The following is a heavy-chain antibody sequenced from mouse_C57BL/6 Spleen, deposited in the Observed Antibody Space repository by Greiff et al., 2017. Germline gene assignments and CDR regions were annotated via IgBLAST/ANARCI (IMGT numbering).Heavy chain of an antibody. Sequence: VKLVESGPGLVAPSQSLSITCTVSGFSLTSYGVSWVRQPPGKGLEWLGVIWGDGNTNYHSALISRLSISKDNSKSQVFLKLNSLQSDDTATYDCAKPAYDCAMDYWGQGTTVTVST. CDR2: IWGDGNT. CDR1: GFSLTSYG. J-gene: IGHJ4*01. V-gene: IGHV2-3*01. D-gene: IGHD6-5*01. CDR3: AKPAYDCAMDY.